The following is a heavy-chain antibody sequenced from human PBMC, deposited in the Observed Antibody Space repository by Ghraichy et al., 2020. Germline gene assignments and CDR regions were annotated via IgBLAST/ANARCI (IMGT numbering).Heavy chain of an antibody. D-gene: IGHD2/OR15-2a*01. V-gene: IGHV4-34*01. Sequence: SQTLSLTCAVYGGSFSGYYWSWIRQPPGKGLEWIGEINHSGSTNYNPSLKSRVTISVDTSKNQFSLKLSSVTAADTAVYYCARGLISKPFLPKKTRGYFDYWGQGTLVTVSS. J-gene: IGHJ4*02. CDR1: GGSFSGYY. CDR3: ARGLISKPFLPKKTRGYFDY. CDR2: INHSGST.